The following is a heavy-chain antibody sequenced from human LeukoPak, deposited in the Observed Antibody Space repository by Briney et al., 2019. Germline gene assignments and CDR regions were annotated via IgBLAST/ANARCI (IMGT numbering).Heavy chain of an antibody. Sequence: ASVKVSCKTSGYSFTSYDFNWVRQAPGQGLEWMGWMNPNSGNTGYAQKFQGRVTMTRDTSISTAYMEPSSLRSEDTALYYCARGYSYDRSGFYGMNVWGQGTTVTVSS. CDR3: ARGYSYDRSGFYGMNV. D-gene: IGHD3-22*01. CDR1: GYSFTSYD. V-gene: IGHV1-8*01. J-gene: IGHJ6*02. CDR2: MNPNSGNT.